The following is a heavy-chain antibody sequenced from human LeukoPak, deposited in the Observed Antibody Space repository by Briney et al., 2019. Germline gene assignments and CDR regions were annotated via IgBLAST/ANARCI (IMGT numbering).Heavy chain of an antibody. Sequence: GGSLRLSCEVSGFSFSTYWMTWVRQAPGKGLEWVANINQHGSETYYVDSVKGRFISRDNAKNSLFLQMDSLTGEDTAVYYCSRGGLYRYSGTSGDYWGQGTLVTVSS. CDR3: SRGGLYRYSGTSGDY. CDR1: GFSFSTYW. D-gene: IGHD1-26*01. CDR2: INQHGSET. V-gene: IGHV3-7*01. J-gene: IGHJ4*02.